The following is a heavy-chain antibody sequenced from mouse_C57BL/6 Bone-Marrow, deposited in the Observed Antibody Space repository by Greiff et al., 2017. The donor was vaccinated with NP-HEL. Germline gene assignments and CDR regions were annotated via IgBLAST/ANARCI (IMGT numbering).Heavy chain of an antibody. V-gene: IGHV14-4*01. CDR2: IDPENGDT. J-gene: IGHJ3*01. CDR1: GFNIKDDY. D-gene: IGHD2-1*01. Sequence: EVQLQESGAELVRPGASVKLSCTASGFNIKDDYMHWVKQRPEQGLEWIGWIDPENGDTAYASKFQGKATITADTSSNTAYLQLSSLTSEDTAVYYCTTYYGNYWFAYWGQGTLVTVSA. CDR3: TTYYGNYWFAY.